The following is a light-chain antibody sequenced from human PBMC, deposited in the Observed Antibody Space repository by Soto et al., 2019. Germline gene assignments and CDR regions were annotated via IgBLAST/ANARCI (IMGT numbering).Light chain of an antibody. CDR2: WAP. J-gene: IGKJ1*01. CDR1: QSILDRSKNKYY. CDR3: QEYFTSPWT. Sequence: DIVMTQSPDSLAVSLGERATFNCKSSQSILDRSKNKYYLAWYQQKSGQPPKLLIYWAPLRESGVPDRFTGSGFGTDFTLTIGSLQAEDVAVYDWQEYFTSPWTFGQGTKVEI. V-gene: IGKV4-1*01.